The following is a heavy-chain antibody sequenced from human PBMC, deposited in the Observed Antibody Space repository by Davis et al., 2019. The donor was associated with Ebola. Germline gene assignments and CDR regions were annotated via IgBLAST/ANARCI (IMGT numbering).Heavy chain of an antibody. CDR1: GYTFTGYY. Sequence: ASVKVSCKASGYTFTGYYMHWVRQAPGQGLEWMGRINPNSGGTNYAQKFQGRVTMTRDTSISTAYMELSRLRSDDTAVYYCARALVLVPAANNWFDPWGQGTLVTVSS. CDR2: INPNSGGT. CDR3: ARALVLVPAANNWFDP. V-gene: IGHV1-2*06. J-gene: IGHJ5*02. D-gene: IGHD2-2*01.